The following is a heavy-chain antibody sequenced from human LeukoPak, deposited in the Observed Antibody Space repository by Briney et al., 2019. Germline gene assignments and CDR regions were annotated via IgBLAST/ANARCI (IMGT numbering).Heavy chain of an antibody. Sequence: GASVKVSCKASGYTFTSYGISWVRQAPGQGLEWMGWISAYNGNTNYAQKLQGRVTMTTDTSTSTAYMELRSLRSDDTAVYYCARVGQWELLRRLNAFDIWGQGTMVTVSS. CDR2: ISAYNGNT. CDR3: ARVGQWELLRRLNAFDI. V-gene: IGHV1-18*01. J-gene: IGHJ3*02. CDR1: GYTFTSYG. D-gene: IGHD1-26*01.